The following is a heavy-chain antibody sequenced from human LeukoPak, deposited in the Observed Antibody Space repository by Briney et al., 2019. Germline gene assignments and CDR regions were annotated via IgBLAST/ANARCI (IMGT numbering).Heavy chain of an antibody. Sequence: PSETLSLTCTVSGGSISSHYWSWIRQPPGKGLEWIGYIYYSGSTNYNPSLKSRVTISVDTSKNQFSLKLSSVTAADTAVYYCARGGIAARLEDDPFDPCGQGTLVTVSS. CDR2: IYYSGST. V-gene: IGHV4-59*11. J-gene: IGHJ5*02. CDR3: ARGGIAARLEDDPFDP. CDR1: GGSISSHY. D-gene: IGHD6-6*01.